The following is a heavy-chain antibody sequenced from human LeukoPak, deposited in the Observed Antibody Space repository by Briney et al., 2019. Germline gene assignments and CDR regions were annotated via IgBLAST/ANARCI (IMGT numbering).Heavy chain of an antibody. CDR3: ARGLITGAAGTYYYYGMDV. CDR1: GFSFSNYG. J-gene: IGHJ6*02. D-gene: IGHD6-13*01. V-gene: IGHV3-64*01. Sequence: GRSLRLSCAASGFSFSNYGMHWVRQAPGKGLEYVSAISNSGGSTYYANSVKGRFTISRDNSKNTLYLQMGSLRGEDMAVYYCARGLITGAAGTYYYYGMDVWGQGTTVTVSS. CDR2: ISNSGGST.